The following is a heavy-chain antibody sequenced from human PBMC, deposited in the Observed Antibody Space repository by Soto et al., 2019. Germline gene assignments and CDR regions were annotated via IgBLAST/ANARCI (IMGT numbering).Heavy chain of an antibody. CDR1: GYSFTSYW. CDR2: IDPSDSYT. J-gene: IGHJ3*02. D-gene: IGHD3-10*01. Sequence: PGESLKISCKGSGYSFTSYWISWVRQMPGKGLEWMGRIDPSDSYTNYSPSFQGHVTISADKSISTAYLQWSSLTASDTAMYYCASSRNYYGSGSNDAFDIWGQGTMVTVSS. V-gene: IGHV5-10-1*01. CDR3: ASSRNYYGSGSNDAFDI.